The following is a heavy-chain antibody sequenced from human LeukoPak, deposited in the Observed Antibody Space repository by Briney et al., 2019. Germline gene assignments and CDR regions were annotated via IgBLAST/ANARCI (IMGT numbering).Heavy chain of an antibody. CDR1: GFTFSGYE. V-gene: IGHV3-48*03. CDR2: ISSSGSTI. J-gene: IGHJ4*02. Sequence: GGSLRLSCAASGFTFSGYEMNWVRQAPGKGLEWVSYISSSGSTIYYADSVKGRFTISRDNAKNSLYLQMNSLRAEGTAVYYCASDNRDDWKGSGIGYWGQGTLVTVSS. D-gene: IGHD3-10*01. CDR3: ASDNRDDWKGSGIGY.